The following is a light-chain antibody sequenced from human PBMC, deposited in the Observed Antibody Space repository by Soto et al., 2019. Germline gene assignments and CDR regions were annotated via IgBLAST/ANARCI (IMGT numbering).Light chain of an antibody. CDR3: QQRSTWLWT. V-gene: IGKV3-11*01. J-gene: IGKJ1*01. CDR1: QSFSSY. Sequence: EIVLTQSPATLSLSPGERATLSCRASQSFSSYLAWYQQKPGQAPRLLIYDASNRATGIPARSSGSGSGTDFTLTISSLEPEDFEVYYCQQRSTWLWTFGQGNKLDIX. CDR2: DAS.